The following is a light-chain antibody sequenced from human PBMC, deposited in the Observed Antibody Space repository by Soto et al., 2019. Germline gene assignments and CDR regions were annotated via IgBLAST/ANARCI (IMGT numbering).Light chain of an antibody. CDR1: QSISSW. CDR2: GAS. V-gene: IGKV1-5*03. J-gene: IGKJ4*01. Sequence: DIQMTQSPSTLSASVGDRVIITCRASQSISSWLAWYQQKPGKAPKLLIYGASSLDSGVPSRFSGSGSGPEFTLTISSLQPDDFATYYCQHYDGYSALTFGGGTKVELK. CDR3: QHYDGYSALT.